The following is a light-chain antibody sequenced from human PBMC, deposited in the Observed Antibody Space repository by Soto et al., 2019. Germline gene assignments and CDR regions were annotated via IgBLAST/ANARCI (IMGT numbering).Light chain of an antibody. CDR3: CPFARGSPLV. J-gene: IGLJ3*02. CDR1: SSDVGSYNL. CDR2: EGS. Sequence: QSALTQPASVSGSPGQSITISCTGTSSDVGSYNLVSWYQQHPGNAPKLMIYEGSKRPSGVSNRFFGSKSGNTASLTISGLQAEAGADYYCCPFARGSPLVFGGGTKLTVL. V-gene: IGLV2-23*01.